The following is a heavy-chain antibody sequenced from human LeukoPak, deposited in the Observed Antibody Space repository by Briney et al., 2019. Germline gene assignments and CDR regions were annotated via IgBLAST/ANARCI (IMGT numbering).Heavy chain of an antibody. V-gene: IGHV3-48*04. CDR2: ISSSSSTI. D-gene: IGHD6-13*01. CDR3: ARAGIAAAEDY. Sequence: PGRSLRLSCAASGFTFDDYAMHWVRQAPGKGLEWVSYISSSSSTIYYADSVKGRFTISRDNAKNSLYLQMNSLRAEDTAVYYCARAGIAAAEDYWGQGTLVTVSS. J-gene: IGHJ4*02. CDR1: GFTFDDYA.